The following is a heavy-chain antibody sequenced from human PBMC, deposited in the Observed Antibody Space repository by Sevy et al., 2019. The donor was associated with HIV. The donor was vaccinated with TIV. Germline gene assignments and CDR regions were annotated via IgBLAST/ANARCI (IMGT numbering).Heavy chain of an antibody. CDR2: ITYDGSNK. CDR3: ARDRKVVLLVYAIPFDAFDI. V-gene: IGHV3-30*02. Sequence: GGSLRLSCAASGFTFSYYGIHWVRQAPGKGLEWVAFITYDGSNKHYADSVKGRFTISRDNSENTLYLQMNSLRAEDTAMYYCARDRKVVLLVYAIPFDAFDIWGQGTLVTVSS. CDR1: GFTFSYYG. J-gene: IGHJ3*02. D-gene: IGHD2-8*02.